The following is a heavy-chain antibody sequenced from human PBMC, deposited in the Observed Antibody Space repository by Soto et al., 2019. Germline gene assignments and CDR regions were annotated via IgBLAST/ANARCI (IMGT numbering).Heavy chain of an antibody. V-gene: IGHV1-18*01. CDR2: ISAYNGNT. CDR3: ARDRVRGYYYVIGSPYYYGMDV. CDR1: GYTFTSYG. D-gene: IGHD3-10*02. J-gene: IGHJ6*02. Sequence: GASVKVSCKASGYTFTSYGISWVRQAPGQGLEWMGWISAYNGNTNYAQKLQGRVTMTTDTSTSTAYMELRSLRSDDTAVYYCARDRVRGYYYVIGSPYYYGMDVWGQGTTVTVSS.